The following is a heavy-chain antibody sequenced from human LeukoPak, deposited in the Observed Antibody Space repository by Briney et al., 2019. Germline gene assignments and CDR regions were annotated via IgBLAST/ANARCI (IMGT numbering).Heavy chain of an antibody. J-gene: IGHJ5*02. D-gene: IGHD2-2*01. CDR3: TTDTIVVVPPARGGDTWFDP. Sequence: GGSLRLSCAASGFTFSNAWMSWVRQAPGKGLEWVGRIKSKTDGGTKDYAAPVKGRFTISRDDSKNTLYLQMNSLKTEDTAVYYCTTDTIVVVPPARGGDTWFDPWGQGTLVTVSS. CDR2: IKSKTDGGTK. V-gene: IGHV3-15*01. CDR1: GFTFSNAW.